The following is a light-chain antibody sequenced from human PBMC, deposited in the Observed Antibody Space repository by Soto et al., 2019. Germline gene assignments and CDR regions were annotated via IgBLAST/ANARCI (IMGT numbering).Light chain of an antibody. V-gene: IGLV1-51*02. CDR3: GTWDSSLSAPYV. J-gene: IGLJ1*01. CDR1: SSNIGNNY. CDR2: ENN. Sequence: QSVLPRPPSVSASPGEKVTITSTGSSSNIGNNYVSWYQQLPGTAPKLLIFENNKRPSGIPDRFSGSKSGTSATLGITGLQTGDEANYYCGTWDSSLSAPYVFGTGTKVTVL.